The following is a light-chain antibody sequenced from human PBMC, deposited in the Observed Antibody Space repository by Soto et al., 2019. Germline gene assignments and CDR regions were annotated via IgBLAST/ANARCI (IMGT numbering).Light chain of an antibody. J-gene: IGKJ1*01. CDR2: GAS. Sequence: EIVMTQSPATLSVSPGERATLSCRASQSVSSYLAWYQQKPGQAPRLLIYGASTRATGIPARFSGSGSGTEFTLTISSLQPEDFAVYYCQQYNNWPRTFGQGTKVDIK. CDR1: QSVSSY. V-gene: IGKV3-15*01. CDR3: QQYNNWPRT.